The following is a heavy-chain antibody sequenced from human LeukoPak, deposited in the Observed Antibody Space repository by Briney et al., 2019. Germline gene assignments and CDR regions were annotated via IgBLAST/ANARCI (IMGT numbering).Heavy chain of an antibody. J-gene: IGHJ5*02. CDR2: ISAYNGNT. CDR1: GYTFTSYG. V-gene: IGHV1-18*04. Sequence: ASVTVSFKASGYTFTSYGISWVRPAPGKGLEWMGWISAYNGNTNYAQKLQGRVTMTTDTSTSTAYMELRSLRSDDTAVYYCARLVTSGWSLPWGQGTLVTVSS. D-gene: IGHD6-19*01. CDR3: ARLVTSGWSLP.